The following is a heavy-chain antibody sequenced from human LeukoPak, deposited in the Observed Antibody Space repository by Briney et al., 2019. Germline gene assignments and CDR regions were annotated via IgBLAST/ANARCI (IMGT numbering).Heavy chain of an antibody. CDR2: IYYSGST. D-gene: IGHD3-10*01. Sequence: PSETLSLTCTVSGGSISSGDYYWSWIRQPPGKGLEWIGYIYYSGSTYYNPSLESRVTISVDTSKNQFSLKLSSVTAADAAVYYCARSITMVRGVISWFDPWGQGTLVTVSS. V-gene: IGHV4-30-4*01. CDR3: ARSITMVRGVISWFDP. CDR1: GGSISSGDYY. J-gene: IGHJ5*02.